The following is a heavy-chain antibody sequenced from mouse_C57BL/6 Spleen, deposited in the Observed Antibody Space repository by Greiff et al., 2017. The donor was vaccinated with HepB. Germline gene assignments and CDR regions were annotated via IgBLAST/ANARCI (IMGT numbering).Heavy chain of an antibody. CDR2: ISYDGSN. D-gene: IGHD2-1*01. Sequence: EVKLQESGPGLVKPSQSLSLTCSVTGYSITSGYYWNWIRQFPGNKLEWMGYISYDGSNNYNPSLKNRISITRDTSKNQFFLKLNSVTTEDTATYYCARGGNLRYFDYWGQGTTLTVSS. CDR3: ARGGNLRYFDY. V-gene: IGHV3-6*01. CDR1: GYSITSGYY. J-gene: IGHJ2*01.